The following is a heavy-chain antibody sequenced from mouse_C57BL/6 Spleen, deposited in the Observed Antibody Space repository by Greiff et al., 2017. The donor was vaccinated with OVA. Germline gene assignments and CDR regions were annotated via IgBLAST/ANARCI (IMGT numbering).Heavy chain of an antibody. D-gene: IGHD1-1*01. CDR3: ARGNWTTVVPFAY. Sequence: QVHVKQPGAELVKPGASVKLSCKASGYTFTSYWMQWVKQRPGQGLEWIGEIDPSDSYTNYNQKFKGKATLTVDTSSSTAYMQLSSLTSEDSAVYYCARGNWTTVVPFAYWGQGTLVTVSA. CDR1: GYTFTSYW. CDR2: IDPSDSYT. J-gene: IGHJ3*01. V-gene: IGHV1-50*01.